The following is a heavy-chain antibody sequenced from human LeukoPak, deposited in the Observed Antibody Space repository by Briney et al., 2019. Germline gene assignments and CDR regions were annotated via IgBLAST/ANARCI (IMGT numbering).Heavy chain of an antibody. V-gene: IGHV1-2*02. CDR1: GYTFTDYY. CDR2: INPNSGGT. Sequence: ASVKVSCKASGYTFTDYYMHWVRQAPGQGLEWMGWINPNSGGTNYAQKFQGRVTMTRDTSISTAYMELSRLRSDDTAVYYCARACGGGSCYSGFGNWFDPWGQGTLVTVSS. CDR3: ARACGGGSCYSGFGNWFDP. D-gene: IGHD2-15*01. J-gene: IGHJ5*02.